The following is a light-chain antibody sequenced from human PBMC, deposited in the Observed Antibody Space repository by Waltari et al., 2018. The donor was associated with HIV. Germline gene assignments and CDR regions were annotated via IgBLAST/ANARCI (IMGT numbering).Light chain of an antibody. Sequence: QSVLTQPPSTSGTPGQRVTISCSAGIPNIRRHYVYWFQGLPGTAPKLLIYRDNQRPSGVPDRFSASKSGTSASLAISGLRSEDEADYYCAAWDDSLSGFVVFGGGTKLTVL. CDR3: AAWDDSLSGFVV. CDR1: IPNIRRHY. J-gene: IGLJ2*01. V-gene: IGLV1-47*01. CDR2: RDN.